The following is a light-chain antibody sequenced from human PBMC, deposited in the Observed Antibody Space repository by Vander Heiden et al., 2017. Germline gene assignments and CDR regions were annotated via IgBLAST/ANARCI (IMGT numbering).Light chain of an antibody. V-gene: IGKV1-5*03. Sequence: DVRLTQSPSTLSASVGDRVTISCRANQNIDLWLAWYQQRPGNAPQLMIYKASTLQSGVPSRISGSGSGTEFSLTINNLQPEDSAIYYCQQYDKSWTFGPGTRVQVK. CDR3: QQYDKSWT. J-gene: IGKJ1*01. CDR2: KAS. CDR1: QNIDLW.